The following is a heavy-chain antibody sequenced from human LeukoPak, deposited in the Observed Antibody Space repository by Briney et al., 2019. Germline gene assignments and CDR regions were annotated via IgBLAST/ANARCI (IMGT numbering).Heavy chain of an antibody. J-gene: IGHJ5*02. Sequence: SETLSLTCTVSGYSISSGYYWGWIRQPPGKGREWIGSLYQSGTTYYNPSLKSRVTISLDTSKNQFSLKMSSVTAADTAVYYCARDGTWPSSNWYSSWFDPWGQGTLVTVSS. CDR2: LYQSGTT. CDR1: GYSISSGYY. CDR3: ARDGTWPSSNWYSSWFDP. V-gene: IGHV4-38-2*02. D-gene: IGHD6-13*01.